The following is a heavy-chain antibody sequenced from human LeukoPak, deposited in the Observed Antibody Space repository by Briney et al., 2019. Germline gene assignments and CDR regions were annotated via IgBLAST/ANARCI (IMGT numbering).Heavy chain of an antibody. CDR1: GYTFTSHY. CDR3: ARECYYGSGSPCWFDP. D-gene: IGHD3-10*01. CDR2: INPSGGRT. V-gene: IGHV1-46*01. Sequence: GASVKVSCKASGYTFTSHYIHWVRQAPGQGLEWMGMINPSGGRTSYAQKFQGRVTMTRDTLTTTVYMELSSLRSEDTAVYYCARECYYGSGSPCWFDPWGQGTLVTVSS. J-gene: IGHJ5*02.